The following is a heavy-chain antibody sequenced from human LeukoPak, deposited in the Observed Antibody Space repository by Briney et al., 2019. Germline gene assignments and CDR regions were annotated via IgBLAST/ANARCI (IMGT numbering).Heavy chain of an antibody. CDR3: ARMVESTVTIAFESWFDP. V-gene: IGHV4-39*01. J-gene: IGHJ5*02. D-gene: IGHD4-11*01. CDR1: GGSISSSSYY. Sequence: SSETLSLTCTVSGGSISSSSYYWGWIRQPPGKGLEWIGSIYYTGSTYYNPSLKSRVTISVDTSKNQFSLKLSSVTAADTAVYYCARMVESTVTIAFESWFDPWGQGTLVTVSS. CDR2: IYYTGST.